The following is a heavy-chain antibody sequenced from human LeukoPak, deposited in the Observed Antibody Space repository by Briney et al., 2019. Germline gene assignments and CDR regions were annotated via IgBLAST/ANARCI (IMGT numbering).Heavy chain of an antibody. CDR1: GFTFSTYW. V-gene: IGHV3-74*01. D-gene: IGHD1-26*01. J-gene: IGHJ3*02. CDR2: IYIDGSST. CDR3: AREELDAFDI. Sequence: GGSLRLSCAASGFTFSTYWMHWVRQAPGKGLVWVSRIYIDGSSTNYADSAKGRFTISRDNAKNTLYLQMNSLRAEDTAVYYCAREELDAFDIWGQGTMVTVSS.